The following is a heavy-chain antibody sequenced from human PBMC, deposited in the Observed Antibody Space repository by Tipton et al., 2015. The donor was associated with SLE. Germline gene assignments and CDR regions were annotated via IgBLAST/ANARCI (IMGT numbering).Heavy chain of an antibody. CDR1: GGSISSYY. V-gene: IGHV4-4*07. CDR2: IYTNENT. CDR3: AREFLNPVTTVHYYFDL. J-gene: IGHJ2*01. D-gene: IGHD4-11*01. Sequence: TLSLTCTVFGGSISSYYWSWIRQPAGGGLEWIGRIYTNENTNYNPSLKSRVTMSVDTSKNHFSLKLISVTAADTAVYYCAREFLNPVTTVHYYFDLWGRGTLVTVPS.